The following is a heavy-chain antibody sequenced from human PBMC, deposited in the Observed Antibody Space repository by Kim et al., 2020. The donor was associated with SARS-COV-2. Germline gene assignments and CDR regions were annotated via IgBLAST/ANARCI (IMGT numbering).Heavy chain of an antibody. Sequence: GGSLRLSCAASGFTFDDYAMHWVRQAPGKGLEWVSGIIWNSGSIGYADSVKGRFTISRDNAKNSLYLQMNSLRAEDTALYYCAKEIYGGNSAAFDIWGQGTMVTVSS. CDR2: IIWNSGSI. CDR1: GFTFDDYA. D-gene: IGHD4-17*01. J-gene: IGHJ3*02. CDR3: AKEIYGGNSAAFDI. V-gene: IGHV3-9*01.